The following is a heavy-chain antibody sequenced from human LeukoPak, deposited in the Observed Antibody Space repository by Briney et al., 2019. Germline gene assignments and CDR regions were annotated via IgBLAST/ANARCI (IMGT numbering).Heavy chain of an antibody. CDR1: GFTFSSYA. CDR3: ARAWQYDYAWGSYRRRRNNWFDP. Sequence: QAGGSLRLSCAASGFTFSSYAMHWVRQAPGKGLEYVSAISSNGGSTYYANSVKGRFTISRDNSKNTLYLQMGSLRAEDMAVYYCARAWQYDYAWGSYRRRRNNWFDPWGQGTLVTVSS. CDR2: ISSNGGST. V-gene: IGHV3-64*01. D-gene: IGHD3-16*02. J-gene: IGHJ5*02.